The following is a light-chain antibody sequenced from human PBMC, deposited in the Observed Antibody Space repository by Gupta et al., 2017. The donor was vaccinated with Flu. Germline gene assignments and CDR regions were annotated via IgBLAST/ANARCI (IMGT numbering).Light chain of an antibody. CDR3: QQRFNWPRT. Sequence: EIVLTQSPATLSLSPGERATLSCRASQDINNYLAWYQQRPGQAPSLLIYDTSNRATGIPARFGGSGSGTDFTLTISSLEPEDLAVYFCQQRFNWPRTFGGGTKVEI. J-gene: IGKJ4*01. CDR2: DTS. V-gene: IGKV3-11*01. CDR1: QDINNY.